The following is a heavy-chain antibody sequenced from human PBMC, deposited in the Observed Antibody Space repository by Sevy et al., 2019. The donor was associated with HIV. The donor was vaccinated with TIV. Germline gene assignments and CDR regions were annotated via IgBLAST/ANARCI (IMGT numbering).Heavy chain of an antibody. V-gene: IGHV3-23*01. CDR2: ISGSGGST. J-gene: IGHJ3*02. CDR3: AKGATRYNWNYSAFDI. D-gene: IGHD1-7*01. Sequence: GGSLRLSCAASGFTFSSYAVSWVRQAPGKGLEWVSAISGSGGSTYYADSVKGRFTISRDNSKNTLYLQMNGLRAEDTAVYYCAKGATRYNWNYSAFDIWGQGTMVTVSS. CDR1: GFTFSSYA.